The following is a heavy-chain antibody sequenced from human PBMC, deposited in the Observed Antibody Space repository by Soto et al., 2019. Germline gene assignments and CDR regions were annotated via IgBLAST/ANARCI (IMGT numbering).Heavy chain of an antibody. CDR3: ARVATVTAPDY. CDR1: GFTFSSYG. CDR2: IWYDGSNK. V-gene: IGHV3-33*01. J-gene: IGHJ4*02. D-gene: IGHD4-17*01. Sequence: QVQLVESGGGVVQPGWSLRLSCAASGFTFSSYGMHWVRQAPGKGLEWVAVIWYDGSNKYYADSVKGRFTISRDNSKNTLYLQMNSLRAEDTAVYYCARVATVTAPDYWGQGTLVTVSS.